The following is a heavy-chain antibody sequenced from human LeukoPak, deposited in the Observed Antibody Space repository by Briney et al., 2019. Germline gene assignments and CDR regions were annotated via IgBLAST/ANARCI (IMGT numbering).Heavy chain of an antibody. D-gene: IGHD2-15*01. CDR1: GGFISSYY. V-gene: IGHV4-59*01. CDR2: IYYSGST. CDR3: ARFKVVAATGYDY. Sequence: SETLSLTCTVSGGFISSYYWSWIRQPPGKGLEWIGYIYYSGSTNYNPSLKSRVTISVDTSKNQFSLKLSSVTAADTAVYYCARFKVVAATGYDYWGQGTLVTVSS. J-gene: IGHJ4*02.